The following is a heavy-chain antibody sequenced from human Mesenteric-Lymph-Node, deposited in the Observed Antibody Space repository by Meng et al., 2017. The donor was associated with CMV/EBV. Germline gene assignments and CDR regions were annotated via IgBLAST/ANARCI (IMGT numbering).Heavy chain of an antibody. CDR1: GFTFSNYA. CDR2: ISGGGGGS. D-gene: IGHD3-3*01. Sequence: ETLSLTCAASGFTFSNYAMTWVRQAPGKGLEWVSDISGGGGGSYYADSVKGRFTISRDNSENTLYLQMNSLRAEDTAIYYCARGGFGRGVVIPFYGMDVWGQGTTVTVSS. V-gene: IGHV3-23*01. CDR3: ARGGFGRGVVIPFYGMDV. J-gene: IGHJ6*02.